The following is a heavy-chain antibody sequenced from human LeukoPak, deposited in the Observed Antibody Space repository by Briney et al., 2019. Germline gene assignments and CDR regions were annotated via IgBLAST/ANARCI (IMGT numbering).Heavy chain of an antibody. CDR1: GFTFSSYS. V-gene: IGHV3-43D*03. J-gene: IGHJ6*02. CDR3: ARTDNLVGATAYYYYGMDV. Sequence: GGSLRLSCAASGFTFSSYSMNWVRQAPGKGLEWVSLISWDGGSTYYADSVKGRFTISRDNSKNSLYLQMNSLRAEDTALYYCARTDNLVGATAYYYYGMDVWGQGTTVTVSS. CDR2: ISWDGGST. D-gene: IGHD1-26*01.